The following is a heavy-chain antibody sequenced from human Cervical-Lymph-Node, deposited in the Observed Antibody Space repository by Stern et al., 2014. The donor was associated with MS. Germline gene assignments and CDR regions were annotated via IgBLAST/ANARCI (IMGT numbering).Heavy chain of an antibody. CDR3: ASTNSGWSNPYHYYGMDV. CDR1: GGTFSSYV. V-gene: IGHV1-69*01. Sequence: VQLVESGAEVKKPGSSVKVSCKTSGGTFSSYVISWVRQAPGQGFEWMGGISPILGTANYAQKFQDRVTITADESTSTANMELSSLRSEDTGVYYCASTNSGWSNPYHYYGMDVWGQGTAVSVSS. CDR2: ISPILGTA. D-gene: IGHD6-19*01. J-gene: IGHJ6*02.